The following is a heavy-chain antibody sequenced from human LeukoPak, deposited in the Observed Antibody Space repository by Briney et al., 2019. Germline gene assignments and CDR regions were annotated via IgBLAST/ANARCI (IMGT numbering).Heavy chain of an antibody. V-gene: IGHV4-34*01. CDR1: GESFSGYY. D-gene: IGHD6-6*01. CDR2: INHSGST. CDR3: ARGPLVSPWDY. Sequence: SETLSLTCAVYGESFSGYYWSWIRQPPGKGLEWIGEINHSGSTNYNPSLKSRVTISVDTSKNQFSLKPSSVTAADTAVYYCARGPLVSPWDYWGQGTLVTVSS. J-gene: IGHJ4*02.